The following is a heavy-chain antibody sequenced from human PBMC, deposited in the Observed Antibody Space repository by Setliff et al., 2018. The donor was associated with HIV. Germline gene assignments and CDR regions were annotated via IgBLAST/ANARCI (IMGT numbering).Heavy chain of an antibody. CDR2: IYYSGRT. Sequence: PSETLSLTCTVSGGSISSSSYYWGWIRQPPGRGLEWIGSIYYSGRTYYNPSLKSRVTISVDTSKNQFSLKLSSVTAADTGVYYCARHDGGGWYVRVLATSFDYWGRGTLVTVSS. D-gene: IGHD6-19*01. CDR1: GGSISSSSYY. J-gene: IGHJ4*02. V-gene: IGHV4-39*01. CDR3: ARHDGGGWYVRVLATSFDY.